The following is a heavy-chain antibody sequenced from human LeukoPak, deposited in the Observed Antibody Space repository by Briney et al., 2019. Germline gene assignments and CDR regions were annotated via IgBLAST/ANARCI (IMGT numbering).Heavy chain of an antibody. Sequence: PSETLSLTCAVYGRSFSGYYWSWVRQPPGKGLEWVGEINHSGRTHYNPSLKSRVTISVDTSKNQFSLKLSSVTAADTAVYYCARVPRPYQPRGVYWGQGTLVTVSS. J-gene: IGHJ4*02. CDR1: GRSFSGYY. D-gene: IGHD2-2*01. CDR2: INHSGRT. V-gene: IGHV4-34*01. CDR3: ARVPRPYQPRGVY.